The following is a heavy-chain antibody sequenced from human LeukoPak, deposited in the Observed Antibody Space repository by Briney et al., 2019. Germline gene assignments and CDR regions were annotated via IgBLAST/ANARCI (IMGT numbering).Heavy chain of an antibody. Sequence: GGSLRLSCAASGLTFSSHGMSWIRQAPGKGLEWLSYISTSSNTIYYAESVKGRFTISRDNAKNSLYLQMNSLRAEDTAVYYCAREGQWRSFDIWGQGTMVTVSS. CDR1: GLTFSSHG. J-gene: IGHJ3*02. V-gene: IGHV3-48*04. CDR3: AREGQWRSFDI. CDR2: ISTSSNTI. D-gene: IGHD6-19*01.